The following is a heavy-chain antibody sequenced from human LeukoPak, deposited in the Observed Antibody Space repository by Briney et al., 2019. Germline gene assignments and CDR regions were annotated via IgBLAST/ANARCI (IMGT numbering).Heavy chain of an antibody. Sequence: ASVKVSCKASGYTFTSYDINWVRQATGQGLEWMGWMNPNSGNTGYAQKFQGRVTMTRNTSISTAYMELSSLRSEDTAVYYCARGSGSSDKYYYYYGMDVWGQGTTVTVSS. D-gene: IGHD6-19*01. J-gene: IGHJ6*02. CDR2: MNPNSGNT. V-gene: IGHV1-8*01. CDR3: ARGSGSSDKYYYYYGMDV. CDR1: GYTFTSYD.